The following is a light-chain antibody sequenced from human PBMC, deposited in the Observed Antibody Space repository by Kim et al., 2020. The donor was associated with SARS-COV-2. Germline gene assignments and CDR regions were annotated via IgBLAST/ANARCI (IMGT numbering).Light chain of an antibody. CDR1: QSVSSF. J-gene: IGKJ4*01. Sequence: EIVMTQSPATLSVSPGERATLSCRASQSVSSFLAWYQQKPGQAPRLVIYGASTRATGVPDRFSGSGSGTEFTLTISSLQSEDFAAYYCQQHKSWPLTVGGGTKVDIK. CDR2: GAS. CDR3: QQHKSWPLT. V-gene: IGKV3-15*01.